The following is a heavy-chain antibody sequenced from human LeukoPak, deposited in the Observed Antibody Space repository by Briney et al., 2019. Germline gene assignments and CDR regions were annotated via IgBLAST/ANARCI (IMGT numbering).Heavy chain of an antibody. J-gene: IGHJ5*01. Sequence: PGGSLRLSCGASGFTFMCFWMNWLRQAPGKGLEWVANINQDGTEKYFVDSVKGRFTISRDNAKRSVYLQMNSLRAEYTAFYYCAKERAFHIITYDSWGQGTLVTVSS. V-gene: IGHV3-7*01. D-gene: IGHD3-10*01. CDR2: INQDGTEK. CDR3: AKERAFHIITYDS. CDR1: GFTFMCFW.